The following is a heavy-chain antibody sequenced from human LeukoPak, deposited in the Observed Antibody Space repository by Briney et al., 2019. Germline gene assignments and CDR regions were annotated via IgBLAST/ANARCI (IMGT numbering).Heavy chain of an antibody. Sequence: GGSLRLSCAASGFTFSNAWMSWVRQAPGKGMEWVGRIQSRTDGGTTDYAAPVKGRFTISRDGSKNTLYLQMSSLNTEDTAVYYCNRALSYYGMDVWGQGTAVTVSS. CDR3: NRALSYYGMDV. J-gene: IGHJ6*02. CDR1: GFTFSNAW. D-gene: IGHD3-16*01. V-gene: IGHV3-15*01. CDR2: IQSRTDGGTT.